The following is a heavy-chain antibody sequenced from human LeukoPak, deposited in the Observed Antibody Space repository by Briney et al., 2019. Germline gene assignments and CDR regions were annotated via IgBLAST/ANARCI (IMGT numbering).Heavy chain of an antibody. J-gene: IGHJ3*02. CDR1: GFTFSSYS. Sequence: GGSLRLSCAASGFTFSSYSMNWVRQAPGKGLEWVSSISSSSSYIYYADSVKGRFTISRDNAKNSLYLQMNSLRAEDTAVYYCAKSSMYYGVDAFDIWGQGTMVTVSS. V-gene: IGHV3-21*04. CDR3: AKSSMYYGVDAFDI. D-gene: IGHD3-3*01. CDR2: ISSSSSYI.